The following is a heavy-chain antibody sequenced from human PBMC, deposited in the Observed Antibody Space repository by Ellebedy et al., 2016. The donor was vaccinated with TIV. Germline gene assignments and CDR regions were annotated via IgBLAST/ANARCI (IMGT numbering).Heavy chain of an antibody. V-gene: IGHV3-23*01. CDR2: ISGSGCST. D-gene: IGHD6-6*01. J-gene: IGHJ1*01. CDR3: IFKGMSARLY. Sequence: PGGSLRLSCAASGFTFSSYAMSRVRQAPGKWLEWVSSISGSGCSTYYADSVKGRFTVSRDNSKNPLFLQVNSLRAEDTAVYYCIFKGMSARLYWGQGTLVTVSS. CDR1: GFTFSSYA.